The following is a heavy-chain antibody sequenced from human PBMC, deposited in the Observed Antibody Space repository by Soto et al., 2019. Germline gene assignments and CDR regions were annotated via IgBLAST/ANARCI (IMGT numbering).Heavy chain of an antibody. D-gene: IGHD6-19*01. Sequence: QVQLVQSGAEVKKPGASVKVSCKASGYTFTSYDIYWVRQATGQGLEWMGWMIPNSGNTVYAQKFQGRVTMTRNTSISTAYMELSSLTSEDTAVYYCARASSGWYDPWGQGTLVTVSS. V-gene: IGHV1-8*01. J-gene: IGHJ5*02. CDR1: GYTFTSYD. CDR2: MIPNSGNT. CDR3: ARASSGWYDP.